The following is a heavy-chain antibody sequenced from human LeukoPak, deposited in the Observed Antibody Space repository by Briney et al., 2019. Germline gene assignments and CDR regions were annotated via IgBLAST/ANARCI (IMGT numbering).Heavy chain of an antibody. V-gene: IGHV3-30-3*01. J-gene: IGHJ4*02. Sequence: GGSLRLSCAASGFTFSSYAMHWVRQAPGKGLEWVAVISYDGSNKYYADSVKGRFTISRDNSKNTLYLQMNSLRAEDTAVYYCARVYDFWSGYFSYWGQGTLVTVPS. CDR2: ISYDGSNK. D-gene: IGHD3-3*01. CDR3: ARVYDFWSGYFSY. CDR1: GFTFSSYA.